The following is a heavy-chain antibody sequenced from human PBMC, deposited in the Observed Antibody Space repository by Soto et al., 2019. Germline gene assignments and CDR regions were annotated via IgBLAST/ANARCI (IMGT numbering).Heavy chain of an antibody. CDR3: ASFKRGYSGYESTFDY. V-gene: IGHV4-59*08. CDR2: IYYSGST. Sequence: SETLSLTCTVSGGSLSSYYWSWIRQPPGKGLEWIGYIYYSGSTNYNPSLKSRVTISVDTSKNQFSLKLSSVTAADTAVYYCASFKRGYSGYESTFDYWGQGTLVTVSS. D-gene: IGHD5-12*01. CDR1: GGSLSSYY. J-gene: IGHJ4*02.